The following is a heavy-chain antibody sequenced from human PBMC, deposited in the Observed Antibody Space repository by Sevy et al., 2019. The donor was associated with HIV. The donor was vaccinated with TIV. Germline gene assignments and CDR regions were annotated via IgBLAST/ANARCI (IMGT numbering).Heavy chain of an antibody. CDR1: GGSFSGYY. CDR2: INHSGST. Sequence: SETLSLTCAVYGGSFSGYYWSWIRQPPGKGLEWIGEINHSGSTNYNPSLKSRVTISVDTSKNQFSLKLSSVTAADTAVYYCARNWYSSSGRGPNWFDPWGQGTLVTVSS. D-gene: IGHD6-6*01. CDR3: ARNWYSSSGRGPNWFDP. V-gene: IGHV4-34*01. J-gene: IGHJ5*02.